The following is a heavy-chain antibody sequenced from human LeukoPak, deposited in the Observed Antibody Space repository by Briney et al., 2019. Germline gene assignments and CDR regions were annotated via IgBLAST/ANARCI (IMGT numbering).Heavy chain of an antibody. J-gene: IGHJ3*02. CDR2: IKSKTDGGTT. CDR3: TTGDIVVVVAAADAFDI. CDR1: GFTFSNAW. D-gene: IGHD2-15*01. V-gene: IGHV3-15*01. Sequence: GGSLRLSCAASGFTFSNAWMSWVRQAPGKGLEWVGRIKSKTDGGTTDYAAPGKGRFTISRDDYKNKLYLKMNRLKNEDTAVYYCTTGDIVVVVAAADAFDIWGQGTMVTVSS.